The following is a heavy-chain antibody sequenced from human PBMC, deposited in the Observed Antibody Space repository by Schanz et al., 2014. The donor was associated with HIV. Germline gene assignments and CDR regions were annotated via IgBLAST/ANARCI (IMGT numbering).Heavy chain of an antibody. Sequence: QVQLVESGGGVVQPGRSLRLSCAASGFTFSSYAMHWVRQAPGKGLECVAVISYDGSNEYYADSVKGRFTISRDNSKNTLYLQMNSLRAEDTAVYYCARRSTPGGYYGMDVWGQGTTVTVSS. D-gene: IGHD2-15*01. J-gene: IGHJ6*02. V-gene: IGHV3-30*04. CDR2: ISYDGSNE. CDR1: GFTFSSYA. CDR3: ARRSTPGGYYGMDV.